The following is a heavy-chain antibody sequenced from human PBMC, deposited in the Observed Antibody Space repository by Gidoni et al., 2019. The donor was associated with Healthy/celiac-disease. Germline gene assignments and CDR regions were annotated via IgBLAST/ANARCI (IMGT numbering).Heavy chain of an antibody. CDR2: ISGSGGST. V-gene: IGHV3-23*01. J-gene: IGHJ4*02. CDR3: AKDRRGIAVAGMDY. CDR1: GFTFSSYA. D-gene: IGHD6-19*01. Sequence: EVQLLESGGGLVQPGVSLRLSCAAFGFTFSSYAMSWVRQAPGKGLEWVSAISGSGGSTYYADSVKGRFTISRDNSKNTLYLQMNSLRAEDTAVYYCAKDRRGIAVAGMDYWGQGTLVTVSS.